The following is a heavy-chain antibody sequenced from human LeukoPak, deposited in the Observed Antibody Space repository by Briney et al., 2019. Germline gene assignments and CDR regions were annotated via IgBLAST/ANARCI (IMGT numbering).Heavy chain of an antibody. Sequence: GGSLRLSCAASGFSFSAHTMNWVRQAPVKELEWVSSISSSGTYIYYADSLQGRFTISRDNANNSLSLQMNSLRAEDTAVYYCTREGSYYDVWSGDYSAFYYYYYMDVWGKGTTVTVSS. J-gene: IGHJ6*03. D-gene: IGHD3-3*01. CDR3: TREGSYYDVWSGDYSAFYYYYYMDV. CDR2: ISSSGTYI. V-gene: IGHV3-21*01. CDR1: GFSFSAHT.